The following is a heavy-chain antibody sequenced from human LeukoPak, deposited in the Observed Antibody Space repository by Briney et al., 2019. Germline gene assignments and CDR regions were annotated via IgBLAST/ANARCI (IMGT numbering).Heavy chain of an antibody. CDR1: GGSISSSSYC. CDR2: IYYSGST. J-gene: IGHJ4*02. CDR3: ARDPRGTRTFDY. Sequence: SETLSLTCTVSGGSISSSSYCWGWIRQPPGKGLEWIGSIYYSGSTYYNPSLKSRVTISVDTSKNQFSLKLSSVTAADTAVYYCARDPRGTRTFDYWGQGTLVTVSS. V-gene: IGHV4-39*07. D-gene: IGHD3-16*01.